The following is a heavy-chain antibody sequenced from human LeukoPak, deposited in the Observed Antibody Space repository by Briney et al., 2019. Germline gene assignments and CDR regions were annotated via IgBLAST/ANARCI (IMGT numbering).Heavy chain of an antibody. CDR3: AASGSYMPNDY. D-gene: IGHD3-10*01. CDR1: GFTFDDYG. J-gene: IGHJ4*02. Sequence: PGGSLRLSCAASGFTFDDYGMSWVRQAPGKGLEWVGRTRNKANSYTTEYAASVKGRFTISRDDSKNSLYLQMNSLETEDTAVYYCAASGSYMPNDYWGQGTLVTVSS. V-gene: IGHV3-72*01. CDR2: TRNKANSYTT.